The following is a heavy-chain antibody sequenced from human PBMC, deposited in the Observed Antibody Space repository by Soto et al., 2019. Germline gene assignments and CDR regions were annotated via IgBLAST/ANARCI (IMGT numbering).Heavy chain of an antibody. V-gene: IGHV3-74*01. CDR2: INTDGSST. Sequence: EVQLVESGGGLVQPGGSLRLSCAASGFTFSNDWMHWVRQAAGKGLVWVSRINTDGSSTNYAYSVKGRFTIARDNAKNTRYLQMNSLRVDDTAISSGASGPLGVYSNDYCGQGALVNFSS. J-gene: IGHJ4*02. D-gene: IGHD4-4*01. CDR3: ASGPLGVYSNDY. CDR1: GFTFSNDW.